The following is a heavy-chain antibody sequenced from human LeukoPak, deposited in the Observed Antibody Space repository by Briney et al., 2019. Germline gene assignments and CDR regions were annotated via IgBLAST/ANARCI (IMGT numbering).Heavy chain of an antibody. CDR3: ARVYYYYDSSGILTLYFDY. D-gene: IGHD3-22*01. CDR2: VNPTSGGT. V-gene: IGHV1-2*02. CDR1: GYTFTSYY. J-gene: IGHJ4*02. Sequence: GASVTVSFKTSGYTFTSYYMHWVRQAPGQGLEWMGWVNPTSGGTNYAQKFQGRVTMTRDTSISTAYMELSRLRSDDTAVYYCARVYYYYDSSGILTLYFDYWGQGTLVTVSS.